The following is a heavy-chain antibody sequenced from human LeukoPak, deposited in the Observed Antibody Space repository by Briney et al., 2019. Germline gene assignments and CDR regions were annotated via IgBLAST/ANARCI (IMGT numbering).Heavy chain of an antibody. V-gene: IGHV1-2*02. CDR3: ARGGPIAPRPSDY. D-gene: IGHD6-6*01. CDR2: INPYSGGT. Sequence: ASVKVSCKASGYTFSGHYMHWVRQAPGQGLEWMGWINPYSGGTNYAQKFQGRVTITRDTSISTAYMDLTRLRSDDTAVYYCARGGPIAPRPSDYWGQGALVTVSS. J-gene: IGHJ4*02. CDR1: GYTFSGHY.